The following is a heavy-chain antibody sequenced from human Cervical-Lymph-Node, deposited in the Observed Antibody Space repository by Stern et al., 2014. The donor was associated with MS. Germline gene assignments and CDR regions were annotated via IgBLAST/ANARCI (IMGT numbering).Heavy chain of an antibody. CDR1: GFTFSSYD. D-gene: IGHD2-15*01. Sequence: EMQLVESGGGLVQPGGSLRLSCAASGFTFSSYDMPWVRQATGKGLEWVSAIGTAGDTYYPGSVKGRFTISRENAKNSLYLQMNSLRAGDTAVYYCARGNGYCSGGSCYSFDYWGQGTLVTVSS. CDR3: ARGNGYCSGGSCYSFDY. CDR2: IGTAGDT. V-gene: IGHV3-13*01. J-gene: IGHJ4*02.